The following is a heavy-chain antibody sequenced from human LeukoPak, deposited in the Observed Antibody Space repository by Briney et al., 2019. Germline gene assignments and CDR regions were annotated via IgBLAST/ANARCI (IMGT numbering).Heavy chain of an antibody. J-gene: IGHJ4*02. D-gene: IGHD6-19*01. V-gene: IGHV3-7*01. Sequence: PGGSLRLSCAASGFTFSSDWMSWVRQAPGKGLEWVANIKQDGSEKYYVDSVKGRFTISRDNAKNSLYLQMNSLRAEDTAVYYCAREYSSGWAHDYWGQGTLVTVSS. CDR1: GFTFSSDW. CDR2: IKQDGSEK. CDR3: AREYSSGWAHDY.